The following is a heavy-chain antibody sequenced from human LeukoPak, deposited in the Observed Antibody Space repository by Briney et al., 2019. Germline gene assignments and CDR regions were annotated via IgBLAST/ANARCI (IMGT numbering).Heavy chain of an antibody. Sequence: PSETLSLTCTVSGGSIGSHYWSWIRQPPGKGLEWIGYISYSGNTKCNPSLKSRVTISLDTSKDQFSLRLSSVTPADTAVYYCAREEAGRGSSPFDYWGQGTLVTVSS. CDR2: ISYSGNT. D-gene: IGHD6-6*01. CDR1: GGSIGSHY. J-gene: IGHJ4*02. CDR3: AREEAGRGSSPFDY. V-gene: IGHV4-59*11.